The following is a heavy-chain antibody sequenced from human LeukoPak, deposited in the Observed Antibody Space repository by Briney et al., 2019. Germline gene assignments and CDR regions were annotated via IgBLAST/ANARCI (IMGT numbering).Heavy chain of an antibody. Sequence: ASVKVSCKASGYTFTGYYMHWVRQAPGQGLEWMGWINPNSGGTNYAQKFQGRVTMTRDTSISTAYMELSRLRSDDTAVYYCARDLDGYNSLGFDYWGQGTLVTVSS. CDR3: ARDLDGYNSLGFDY. J-gene: IGHJ4*02. CDR1: GYTFTGYY. D-gene: IGHD5-24*01. CDR2: INPNSGGT. V-gene: IGHV1-2*02.